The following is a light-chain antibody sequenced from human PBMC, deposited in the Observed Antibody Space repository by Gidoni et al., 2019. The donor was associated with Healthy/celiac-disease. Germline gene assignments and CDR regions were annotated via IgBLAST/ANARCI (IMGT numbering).Light chain of an antibody. Sequence: DIRMTQSPSSLSASVGDRVTITCRASQGISNYLAWYQQKPGKVPKLLIYAASTLQSGVPSRFSGSGSGTDFPLTISSLQPEDGATYYCQKYNSAPTWTFGQGTKVEIK. V-gene: IGKV1-27*01. J-gene: IGKJ1*01. CDR2: AAS. CDR3: QKYNSAPTWT. CDR1: QGISNY.